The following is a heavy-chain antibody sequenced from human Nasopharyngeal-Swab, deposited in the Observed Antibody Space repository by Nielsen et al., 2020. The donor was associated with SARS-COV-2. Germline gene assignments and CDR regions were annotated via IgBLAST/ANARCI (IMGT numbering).Heavy chain of an antibody. Sequence: GESLKISCVASGFTFSDYYMTWIRQAPGKGLEWVSYISGSGTTIYYTDSVKGRFTISRDNAKNSLYLQMNSLRADDTAVYYCARTDPGVPSWGQGTLGTVS. D-gene: IGHD7-27*01. CDR2: ISGSGTTI. J-gene: IGHJ4*02. CDR1: GFTFSDYY. CDR3: ARTDPGVPS. V-gene: IGHV3-11*01.